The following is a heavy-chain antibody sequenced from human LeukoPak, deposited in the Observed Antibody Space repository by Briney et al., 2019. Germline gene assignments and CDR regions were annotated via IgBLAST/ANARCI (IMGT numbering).Heavy chain of an antibody. CDR2: INPSGGST. Sequence: ASVTVSFTASGYTFTVYYMHWVRQAPGQGLEWMGVINPSGGSTSYSQKFQGRVTMTRDMSTSTVYMELSSLRSEDTAVYYCASWSRAFDIWRQGTMVTVSS. J-gene: IGHJ3*02. CDR3: ASWSRAFDI. CDR1: GYTFTVYY. V-gene: IGHV1-46*01.